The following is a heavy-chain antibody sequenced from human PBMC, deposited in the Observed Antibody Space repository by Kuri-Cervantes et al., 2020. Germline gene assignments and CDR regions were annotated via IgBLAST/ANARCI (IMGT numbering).Heavy chain of an antibody. CDR2: INPNSGGT. CDR1: GYTFTGYY. J-gene: IGHJ4*02. V-gene: IGHV1-2*02. Sequence: ASVKVSCKASGYTFTGYYMHWVRQAPGQGLEWMGWINPNSGGTNYAQKFQGRVTMTRDTSISTAYMELSRLRSDDTAVYYCARAYYDYVWGSYRPYYFDYWGQGTLVTVSS. D-gene: IGHD3-16*02. CDR3: ARAYYDYVWGSYRPYYFDY.